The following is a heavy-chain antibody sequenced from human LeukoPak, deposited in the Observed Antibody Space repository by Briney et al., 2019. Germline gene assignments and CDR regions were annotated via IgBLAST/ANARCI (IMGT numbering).Heavy chain of an antibody. CDR2: INPNSGGT. V-gene: IGHV1-2*04. CDR3: ARGVLPTAMRGVGDAFDI. Sequence: ASVKVSCKASGYTFTGYYMHWVRQAPGQGLEWMGCINPNSGGTNYAQKFQGWVTMTRDTSISTAYMELSRLRSDDTAVYYCARGVLPTAMRGVGDAFDIWGQGTMVTVSS. D-gene: IGHD2-2*01. J-gene: IGHJ3*02. CDR1: GYTFTGYY.